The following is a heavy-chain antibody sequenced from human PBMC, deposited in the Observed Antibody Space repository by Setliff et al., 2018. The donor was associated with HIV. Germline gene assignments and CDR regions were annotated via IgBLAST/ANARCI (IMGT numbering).Heavy chain of an antibody. J-gene: IGHJ4*02. CDR1: GGSASNSRYY. CDR2: INHSGSA. Sequence: PSETLSLTCTVSGGSASNSRYYWAWIRQSPGKGLEWIGEINHSGSANYNPSLTSPVTISVDTSKNQFSLKLSSVTAADTAVYYCASEGLGEVFDYWGQGTLVTVSS. D-gene: IGHD3-16*01. CDR3: ASEGLGEVFDY. V-gene: IGHV4-39*07.